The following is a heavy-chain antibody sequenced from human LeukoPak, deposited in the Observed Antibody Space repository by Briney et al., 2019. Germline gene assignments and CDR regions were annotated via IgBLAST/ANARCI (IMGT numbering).Heavy chain of an antibody. D-gene: IGHD3-3*01. V-gene: IGHV3-23*01. Sequence: GGSLRLSCAASGFTFSSYAMSWVRQAPGKGLEWVSAISGSGGSTYYADSVKGRFTISRDNSKNTLYLQMNSLRAEDTAVYYCAKDSLPVFGVVTINWFDPWGQGTLVTVSS. CDR1: GFTFSSYA. J-gene: IGHJ5*02. CDR2: ISGSGGST. CDR3: AKDSLPVFGVVTINWFDP.